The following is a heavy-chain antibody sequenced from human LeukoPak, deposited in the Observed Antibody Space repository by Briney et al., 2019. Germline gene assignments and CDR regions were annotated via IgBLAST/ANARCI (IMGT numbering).Heavy chain of an antibody. CDR1: GGSFSGYY. CDR2: INHSGST. CDR3: ARGGYCSSTSCSGALGFDY. D-gene: IGHD2-2*01. Sequence: PSETLSLTCAVYGGSFSGYYWSWIRQPPGKGLEWIWGINHSGSTNYNPSPKSRVTISVDTSKNQFSLKLSSVTAADTAVYYCARGGYCSSTSCSGALGFDYWGQGTLVTVSS. J-gene: IGHJ4*02. V-gene: IGHV4-34*01.